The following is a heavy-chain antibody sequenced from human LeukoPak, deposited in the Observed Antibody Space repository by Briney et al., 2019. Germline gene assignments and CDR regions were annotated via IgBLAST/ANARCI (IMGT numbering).Heavy chain of an antibody. D-gene: IGHD6-13*01. CDR2: IYENGGTT. Sequence: GGSLRLSCVGSGFTFRSHAMSWVRQAPEKGLEFVSGIYENGGTTYYADSVKGRFSISRDNSKNTLYLQMNSLRAEDTAVYYCAKDSVSSWTNPFDYWGQGTLVTVSS. CDR3: AKDSVSSWTNPFDY. V-gene: IGHV3-23*01. CDR1: GFTFRSHA. J-gene: IGHJ4*02.